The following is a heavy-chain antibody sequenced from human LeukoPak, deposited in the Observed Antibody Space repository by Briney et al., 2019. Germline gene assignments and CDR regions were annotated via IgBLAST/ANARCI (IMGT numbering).Heavy chain of an antibody. CDR2: IKGDGSAK. CDR1: GFTFSSYW. CDR3: ARLVLSRTWFDDF. D-gene: IGHD6-13*01. J-gene: IGHJ4*02. V-gene: IGHV3-7*01. Sequence: GGSLRLSCAASGFTFSSYWMSWVRQALGKGLEWVANIKGDGSAKYYVDSVKGRFTIARDNAKSSLFLQMDSLRAEDTAVYYCARLVLSRTWFDDFWGQGTLVTVSS.